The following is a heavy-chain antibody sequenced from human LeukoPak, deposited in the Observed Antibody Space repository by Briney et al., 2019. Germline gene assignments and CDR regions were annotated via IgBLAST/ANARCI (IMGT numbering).Heavy chain of an antibody. CDR1: GGSFSGYY. CDR2: INHSGST. D-gene: IGHD3-3*01. Sequence: SETLSLTCAVYGGSFSGYYWSWIRQPPGKGLEWIGEINHSGSTNYNPSLKSRVTISVDTSKNQFSLKLSSVTAADTAVYYCATFWSGYYTSAWFDPWGQGTLVTVSS. CDR3: ATFWSGYYTSAWFDP. V-gene: IGHV4-34*01. J-gene: IGHJ5*02.